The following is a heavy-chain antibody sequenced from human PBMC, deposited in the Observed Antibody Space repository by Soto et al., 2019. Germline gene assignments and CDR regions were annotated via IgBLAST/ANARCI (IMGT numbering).Heavy chain of an antibody. J-gene: IGHJ4*02. CDR3: ATPYDSSGYYPLVFDY. CDR1: GYTLTELS. V-gene: IGHV1-24*01. D-gene: IGHD3-22*01. CDR2: FDPEDGET. Sequence: ASVKVSCKVSGYTLTELSMHWVRQAPGKGLEWMGGFDPEDGETICAQKFQGRVTMTEDTSTDTAYMELSSLRSEDTAVYYCATPYDSSGYYPLVFDYWGQGTLVIVSS.